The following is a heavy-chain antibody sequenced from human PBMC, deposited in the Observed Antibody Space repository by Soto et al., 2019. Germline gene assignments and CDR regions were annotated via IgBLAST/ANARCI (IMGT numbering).Heavy chain of an antibody. J-gene: IGHJ6*02. CDR2: ISSSSSYI. CDR1: GFTFSSYS. CDR3: ARDQALDAECGGDCSPGGYYGMDV. D-gene: IGHD2-21*02. Sequence: GGSLRLSCAASGFTFSSYSMNWVRQAPGKGLEWVSSISSSSSYIYYADSVKGRFTISRDNAKNSRYLQMNSLRAEDTAVYYCARDQALDAECGGDCSPGGYYGMDVWGQGTTVTVSS. V-gene: IGHV3-21*01.